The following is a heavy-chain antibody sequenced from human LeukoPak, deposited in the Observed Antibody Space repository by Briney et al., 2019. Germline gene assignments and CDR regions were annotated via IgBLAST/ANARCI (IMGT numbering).Heavy chain of an antibody. Sequence: KPSETLSLTCAVYGGSFSGYYWSWIRQPPGKGLEWIGEINHSGSTNYNPSLKSRVTISVDTSKNQFSLKLSSVTAADTAVYYCARGRVAAMVPWFDPWGQGTLVTVSS. V-gene: IGHV4-34*01. CDR2: INHSGST. J-gene: IGHJ5*02. CDR3: ARGRVAAMVPWFDP. CDR1: GGSFSGYY. D-gene: IGHD5-18*01.